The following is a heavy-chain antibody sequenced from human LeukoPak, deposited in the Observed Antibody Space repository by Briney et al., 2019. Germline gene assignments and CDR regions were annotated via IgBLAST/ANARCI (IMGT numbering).Heavy chain of an antibody. CDR2: INTDGSST. V-gene: IGHV3-74*01. CDR1: GFTFSSYW. CDR3: ARASCSSTSCLFDP. J-gene: IGHJ5*02. Sequence: PGGSLRLSCAASGFTFSSYWMHWVRQAPGKGLVWVSRINTDGSSTSYADSVKGRFTISTDNAKNTLYLQMNSLRAEDTAVYYCARASCSSTSCLFDPWGQGTLVTVSS. D-gene: IGHD2-2*01.